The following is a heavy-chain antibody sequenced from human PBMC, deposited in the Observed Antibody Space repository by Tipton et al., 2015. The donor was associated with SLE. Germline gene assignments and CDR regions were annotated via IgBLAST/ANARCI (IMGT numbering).Heavy chain of an antibody. J-gene: IGHJ4*02. CDR3: ARASWDSRGSGSFSDY. Sequence: TLSLTCTVSGGSLSSSSYYWGWIRQPPGKGLEWIGSIYYSGSTYYNPSLKSRVTISLDMSKNQFSLTLTSVTAADTAVYYCARASWDSRGSGSFSDYWGQGKLVTVSS. CDR1: GGSLSSSSYY. CDR2: IYYSGST. D-gene: IGHD3-10*01. V-gene: IGHV4-39*07.